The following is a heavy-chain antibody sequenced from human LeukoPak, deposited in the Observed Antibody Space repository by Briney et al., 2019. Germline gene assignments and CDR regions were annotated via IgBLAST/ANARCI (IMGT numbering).Heavy chain of an antibody. Sequence: ASVKVSCKASGYTFTGYYMHWVRQAPGQGLEWMGWINPNSGGTNYALKFQGRVTMTRDTSISTAYMELSRLRSADTAVYYCARERIAAAGRLDYWGQGTLVTVSS. CDR2: INPNSGGT. J-gene: IGHJ4*02. V-gene: IGHV1-2*02. CDR1: GYTFTGYY. D-gene: IGHD6-13*01. CDR3: ARERIAAAGRLDY.